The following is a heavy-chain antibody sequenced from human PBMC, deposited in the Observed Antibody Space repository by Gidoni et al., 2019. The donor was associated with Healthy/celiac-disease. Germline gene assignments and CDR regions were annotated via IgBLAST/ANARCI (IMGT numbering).Heavy chain of an antibody. D-gene: IGHD2-2*01. CDR3: SSGYCSSTSCSDAFDI. CDR2: ISYDGSNK. Sequence: QVQLVESGGGVVQPGRSLRLSCAASGFTFSSYGMHWVRQAPGKGLEWVAVISYDGSNKYYADSVKGRFTISRDNSKNTLYLQMNSLRAEDTAVYYSSSGYCSSTSCSDAFDIWGQGTMVTVSS. CDR1: GFTFSSYG. V-gene: IGHV3-30*03. J-gene: IGHJ3*02.